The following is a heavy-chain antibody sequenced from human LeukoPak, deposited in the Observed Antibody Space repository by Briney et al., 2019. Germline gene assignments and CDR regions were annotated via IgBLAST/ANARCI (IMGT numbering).Heavy chain of an antibody. D-gene: IGHD6-13*01. CDR1: GFTFSSYA. CDR3: AKDRPYSTVYYFDY. CDR2: ISGSGGSP. V-gene: IGHV3-23*01. Sequence: GGSLRLSCAASGFTFSSYAMSWVRQAPGKGLEWVSGISGSGGSPYHADSVRGRFTISRDNSKNTLYLQINSLRAEDTAVYYCAKDRPYSTVYYFDYWAREPWSPSPQ. J-gene: IGHJ4*02.